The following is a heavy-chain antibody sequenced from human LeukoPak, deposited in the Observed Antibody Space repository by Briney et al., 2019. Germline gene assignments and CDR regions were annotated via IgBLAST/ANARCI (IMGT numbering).Heavy chain of an antibody. J-gene: IGHJ4*02. D-gene: IGHD3-3*01. CDR3: ARETASGYLGFDF. V-gene: IGHV1-18*01. Sequence: SVTVSCXTSGYTFXSYGITWVRQAPGQGLEWMGWISAYGHTKLARNLKARVTVTIDTSTTTAYMELRSLSSDDTAVYFCARETASGYLGFDFWGQGTLITVSS. CDR1: GYTFXSYG. CDR2: ISAYGHT.